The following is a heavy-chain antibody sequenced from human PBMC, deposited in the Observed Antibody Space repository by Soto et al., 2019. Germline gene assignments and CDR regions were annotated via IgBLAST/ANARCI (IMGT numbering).Heavy chain of an antibody. D-gene: IGHD3-10*01. CDR3: VKNSGWFNT. CDR1: GFTFGTTD. J-gene: IGHJ5*02. CDR2: IDGSGGIT. Sequence: QLLQSGGGLVQPGGSLTLSCAASGFTFGTTDISWVHQAPGEGLEWVSTIDGSGGITYYADSVKGRFTISRDNSRNTVYLQMNSLRGDDTALYYCVKNSGWFNTWSQGALVTVSS. V-gene: IGHV3-23*01.